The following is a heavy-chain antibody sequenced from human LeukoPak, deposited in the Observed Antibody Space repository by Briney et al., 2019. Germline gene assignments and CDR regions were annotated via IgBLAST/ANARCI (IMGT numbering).Heavy chain of an antibody. D-gene: IGHD4-17*01. CDR3: ATDPVSNHDYGDTHAFDI. V-gene: IGHV1-24*01. J-gene: IGHJ3*02. CDR2: FDPEDGET. CDR1: GYTLTELS. Sequence: SVKFSCKFSGYTLTELSMHWVRQAPGKGLEWMGGFDPEDGETIYAQKFQGRVTMTEDTSTDTAYMELSSLRSEDTAVYYCATDPVSNHDYGDTHAFDIWGQGTMVTVSS.